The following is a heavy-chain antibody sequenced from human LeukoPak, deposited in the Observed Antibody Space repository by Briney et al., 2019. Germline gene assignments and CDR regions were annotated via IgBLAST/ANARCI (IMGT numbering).Heavy chain of an antibody. V-gene: IGHV4-34*01. D-gene: IGHD3-22*01. J-gene: IGHJ6*03. CDR1: GGSFSGYY. CDR3: AREPYYYDSSGPSRVYYYYYMDV. Sequence: SETLSLTCAVYGGSFSGYYWSWIRQPPGKGLEWIGEINHSGSTNYNPSLESRVTISIDTSKNQFSLELSSVTAADTAVYYCAREPYYYDSSGPSRVYYYYYMDVWGKGTTVTVSS. CDR2: INHSGST.